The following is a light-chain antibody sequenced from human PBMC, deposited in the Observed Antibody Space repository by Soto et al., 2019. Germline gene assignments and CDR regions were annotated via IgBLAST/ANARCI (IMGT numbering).Light chain of an antibody. J-gene: IGLJ2*01. CDR3: QSADSSGTYVV. CDR2: KDS. Sequence: SYELTQPPSLSVSPGQTASITCCGDALPKQYAYWYQQKPGQAPVLAIYKDSERPSGIPERFSGSSSWTTVTLTISVVRAEAEDEYYCQSADSSGTYVVFGGGTKLTVL. CDR1: ALPKQY. V-gene: IGLV3-25*03.